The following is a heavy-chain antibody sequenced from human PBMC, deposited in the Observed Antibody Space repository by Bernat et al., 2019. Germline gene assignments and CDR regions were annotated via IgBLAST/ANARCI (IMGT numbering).Heavy chain of an antibody. V-gene: IGHV3-30-3*01. D-gene: IGHD4-17*01. Sequence: VQLVESGGGVVQPGRSLRLSCAASGFTFSSYAMHWVRQAPGKGLEWVAVISYDGSNKYYADSVKGRFTISRDNSKNTLYLQMNSLRAEDTAVYYCAREDYGDYEIDAFDIWGQGTMVTVSS. J-gene: IGHJ3*02. CDR1: GFTFSSYA. CDR3: AREDYGDYEIDAFDI. CDR2: ISYDGSNK.